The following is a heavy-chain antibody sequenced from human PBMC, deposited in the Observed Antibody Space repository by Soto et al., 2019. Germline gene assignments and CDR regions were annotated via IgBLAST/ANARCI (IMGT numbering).Heavy chain of an antibody. D-gene: IGHD3-9*01. CDR2: IIPIFGTA. J-gene: IGHJ4*02. V-gene: IGHV1-69*01. Sequence: QVQLVQSGAEVKKPGSSVKVSCKASGGTFSSYAISWVRQAPGQGLEWMGGIIPIFGTANYAQKFQGRVTITADESTSTAYMELSSLRSEDTAVYYCARIGGLRYLQLTNYYCDYWGQGTLVTVSS. CDR3: ARIGGLRYLQLTNYYCDY. CDR1: GGTFSSYA.